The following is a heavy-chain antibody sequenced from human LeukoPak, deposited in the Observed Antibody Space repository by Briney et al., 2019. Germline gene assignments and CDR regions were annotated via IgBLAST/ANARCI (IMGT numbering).Heavy chain of an antibody. V-gene: IGHV1-3*03. Sequence: ASVKVSCKASGYTFTSYGISWVRQAPGQRLEWMGWINAGNGNTKYSQEFQGRVTITRDTSASTAYMELSSLRSEDMAVYYCARGPSVRAYGDYFDYWGQGTLVTVSS. D-gene: IGHD4-17*01. CDR2: INAGNGNT. J-gene: IGHJ4*02. CDR3: ARGPSVRAYGDYFDY. CDR1: GYTFTSYG.